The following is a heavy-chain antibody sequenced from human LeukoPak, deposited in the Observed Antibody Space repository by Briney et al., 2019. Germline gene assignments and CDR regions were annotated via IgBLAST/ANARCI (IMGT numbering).Heavy chain of an antibody. CDR1: GYTFTGYY. CDR2: INPNSGGT. D-gene: IGHD3-22*01. Sequence: ASVKVSCKASGYTFTGYYMHWVRQAPGQGLEWMGWINPNSGGTNYAQKFQGRVTMTRDTSISTAYMELSSLRSDDTAVYYCARLNYYDSSGYYYADAFDIWGQGTMVTVSS. V-gene: IGHV1-2*02. CDR3: ARLNYYDSSGYYYADAFDI. J-gene: IGHJ3*02.